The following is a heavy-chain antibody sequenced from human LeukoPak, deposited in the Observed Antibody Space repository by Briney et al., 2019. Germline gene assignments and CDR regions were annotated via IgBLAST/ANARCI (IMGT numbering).Heavy chain of an antibody. J-gene: IGHJ6*02. V-gene: IGHV3-7*03. D-gene: IGHD2-21*02. CDR2: IKQDGSAQ. Sequence: GGSLRLSCAVSGFTFSKYWMNWVRQAPGKGLEWVANIKQDGSAQNYVDSVKGRFTVSKDTSNNTVFLQMNGLRVEDTAVYYCATRVFCGGDCYSSHGMDVWGPGTTVTVSS. CDR3: ATRVFCGGDCYSSHGMDV. CDR1: GFTFSKYW.